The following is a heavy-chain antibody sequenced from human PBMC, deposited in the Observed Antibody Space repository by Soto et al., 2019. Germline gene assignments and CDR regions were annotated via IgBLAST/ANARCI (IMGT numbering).Heavy chain of an antibody. Sequence: GGSLRLSCAASGFTFSSYAMHWVRQAPGKGLEWVAVISYDGSNKYYADSVKGRFTISRDNSKNTLYLQMNGLRAEDTAVYYCASALRGYPRPDWFDPWGQGTLVTVSS. J-gene: IGHJ5*02. CDR1: GFTFSSYA. CDR2: ISYDGSNK. V-gene: IGHV3-30-3*01. D-gene: IGHD5-12*01. CDR3: ASALRGYPRPDWFDP.